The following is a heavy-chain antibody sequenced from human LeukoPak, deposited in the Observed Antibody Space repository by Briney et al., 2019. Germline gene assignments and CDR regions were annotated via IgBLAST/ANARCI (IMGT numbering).Heavy chain of an antibody. CDR1: GGSITSYY. CDR2: IYYSGST. J-gene: IGHJ2*01. D-gene: IGHD3-3*01. Sequence: SETLSLTCTVSGGSITSYYWSWIRQPPGKGLEWIGYIYYSGSTNYNPSLKSRVTISLDTSKNQFSLLLSSVPAADTAMYYCPITKSGRFDLWGRGTLVTVSS. V-gene: IGHV4-59*01. CDR3: PITKSGRFDL.